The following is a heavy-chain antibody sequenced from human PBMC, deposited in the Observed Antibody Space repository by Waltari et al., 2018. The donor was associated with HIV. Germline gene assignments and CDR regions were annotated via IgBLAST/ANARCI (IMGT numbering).Heavy chain of an antibody. D-gene: IGHD3-10*01. CDR2: INIDGTNI. J-gene: IGHJ4*02. Sequence: EVQLVESGGGLVQPGGSLSLSWAASGFPFSSSWMHWVRQDSGKGLVWVSDINIDGTNINYADSVKGRFTISRDNAKNTLFLQMKNLGAEDTAVYYCARGFPLLDYWGQGTLVTVSS. CDR1: GFPFSSSW. V-gene: IGHV3-74*01. CDR3: ARGFPLLDY.